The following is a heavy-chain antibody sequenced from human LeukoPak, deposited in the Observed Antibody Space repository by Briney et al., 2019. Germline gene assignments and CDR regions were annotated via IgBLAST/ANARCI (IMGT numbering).Heavy chain of an antibody. D-gene: IGHD3-22*01. J-gene: IGHJ5*02. CDR2: ISGGSDST. Sequence: QTGGSLRLSCTASGFTVSSYAMSWVRQAPGKGLEWVSAISGGSDSTYYADSVKGRFTISRDTSKNTLYLQMNSLRAEDTAVYYCAKSVWGSSGYYPNWFDPWGQGTLVTVSS. CDR1: GFTVSSYA. V-gene: IGHV3-23*01. CDR3: AKSVWGSSGYYPNWFDP.